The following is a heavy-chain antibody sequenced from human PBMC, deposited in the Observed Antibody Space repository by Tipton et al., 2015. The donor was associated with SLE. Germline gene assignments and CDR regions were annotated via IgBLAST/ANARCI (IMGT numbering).Heavy chain of an antibody. D-gene: IGHD5-12*01. CDR3: ARDGFNYAMDV. CDR2: INQDGSET. CDR1: EVIFINYY. J-gene: IGHJ6*02. Sequence: SLRLSCAASEVIFINYYMSWVRQAPGKGLEWVAKINQDGSETHYVDSARGRFTISRDNAKNSLYLQINSLRDEDTATYYCARDGFNYAMDVWGRGTTVTVAS. V-gene: IGHV3-7*01.